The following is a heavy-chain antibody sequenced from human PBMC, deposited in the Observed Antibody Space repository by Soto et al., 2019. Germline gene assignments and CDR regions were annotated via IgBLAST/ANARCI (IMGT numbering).Heavy chain of an antibody. D-gene: IGHD3-3*01. CDR1: GFTFSSYW. V-gene: IGHV3-7*01. CDR2: IKQDGSEK. J-gene: IGHJ3*02. CDR3: ARSYYDFWSGYYLPDAFDI. Sequence: PGGSLRLSCAASGFTFSSYWVSWVRQAPGKGLEWVANIKQDGSEKYYVDSVKGRFTISRDNAKNSLYLQMNSLRAEDTAVYYCARSYYDFWSGYYLPDAFDIWGQGTMVTVSS.